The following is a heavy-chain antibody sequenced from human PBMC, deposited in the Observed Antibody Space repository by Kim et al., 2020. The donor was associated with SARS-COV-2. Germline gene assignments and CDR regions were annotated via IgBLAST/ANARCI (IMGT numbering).Heavy chain of an antibody. CDR3: ALVPGSGYDGGYHY. CDR1: GFTFSSYA. Sequence: GGSLRLSCAASGFTFSSYAMSWVRQAPGKGLEWVSAISGSGGSTYYADSVKGRFTISRDNSKNTLYLQMNSLRAEDTAVYYCALVPGSGYDGGYHYWGQGTLVTVSS. V-gene: IGHV3-23*01. J-gene: IGHJ4*02. CDR2: ISGSGGST. D-gene: IGHD5-12*01.